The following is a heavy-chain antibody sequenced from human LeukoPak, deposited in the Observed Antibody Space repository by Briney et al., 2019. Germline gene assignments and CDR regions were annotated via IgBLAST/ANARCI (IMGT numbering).Heavy chain of an antibody. CDR1: GGSISSYY. J-gene: IGHJ3*02. CDR3: ARLGGYSYGSYDAFDI. V-gene: IGHV4-4*07. Sequence: SETLSLTCTVSGGSISSYYWSWIRQPAGKGLEWIGRIYTSGSTNYNPSLKSRVTMSVDTSKNQFSLKLSSVTAADTAVYYCARLGGYSYGSYDAFDIWGQGTMVTVSS. CDR2: IYTSGST. D-gene: IGHD5-18*01.